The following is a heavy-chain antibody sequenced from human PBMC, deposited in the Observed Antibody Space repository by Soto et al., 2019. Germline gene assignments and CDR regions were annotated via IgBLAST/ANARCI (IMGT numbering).Heavy chain of an antibody. CDR2: IYYSGST. CDR1: GGSISSSSYY. J-gene: IGHJ5*02. CDR3: ARPGRGYDYGWFDP. D-gene: IGHD5-12*01. Sequence: PSETLSLTCTVSGGSISSSSYYWGWIRQPPGKGLEWIGSIYYSGSTYYNPSLKSRVTISVDTSKNQFSLKLSSVTAADTAVYYCARPGRGYDYGWFDPWGQGTLVTVSS. V-gene: IGHV4-39*01.